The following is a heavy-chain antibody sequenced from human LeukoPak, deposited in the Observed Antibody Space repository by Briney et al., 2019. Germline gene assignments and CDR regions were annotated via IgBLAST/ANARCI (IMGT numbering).Heavy chain of an antibody. CDR1: GFTFSNAW. Sequence: GSLRLSCAASGFTFSNAWMSWVRQAPGKGLEWIGEINHSGSTNYNPSLKSRVTISVDTSKNQFSLKLSSVTAADTAVYYCASVARLSGRDYWGQGTLVTVSS. V-gene: IGHV4-34*01. J-gene: IGHJ4*02. CDR2: INHSGST. D-gene: IGHD3-16*02. CDR3: ASVARLSGRDY.